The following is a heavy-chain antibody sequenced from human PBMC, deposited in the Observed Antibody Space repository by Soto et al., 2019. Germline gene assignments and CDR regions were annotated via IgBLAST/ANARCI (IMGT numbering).Heavy chain of an antibody. CDR1: GGSFSGYY. V-gene: IGHV4-34*01. CDR3: ARVPYCSGGSCRINWFDP. J-gene: IGHJ5*02. D-gene: IGHD2-15*01. CDR2: INHRGST. Sequence: PSETLSLTCAVYGGSFSGYYWSWIRQPPGKGLEWIGEINHRGSTNYNPSLKSRVTISVDTSKNQFSLKLSSVTAADTAVYYCARVPYCSGGSCRINWFDPWGQGTLVTVSS.